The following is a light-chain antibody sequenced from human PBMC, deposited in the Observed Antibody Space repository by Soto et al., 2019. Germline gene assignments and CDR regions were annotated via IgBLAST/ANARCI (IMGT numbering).Light chain of an antibody. Sequence: AIRMSQSPSSFSASTGDRVTITCRASQGISSYLAWYQQKPGKAPKLLIYAASSLPSGVPSRFSGSGSGTDFTLTISSLQSEDVATYYCQQSYSSPVTFGQGTRLENK. J-gene: IGKJ5*01. CDR2: AAS. V-gene: IGKV1-8*01. CDR1: QGISSY. CDR3: QQSYSSPVT.